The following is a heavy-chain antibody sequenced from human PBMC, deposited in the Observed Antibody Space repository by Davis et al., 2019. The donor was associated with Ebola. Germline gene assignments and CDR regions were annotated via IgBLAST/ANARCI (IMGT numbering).Heavy chain of an antibody. J-gene: IGHJ4*02. Sequence: AASVKVSCKASGYIFTSYAMHWVRQAPGQGLEWMGWISTYNGNTNYAQKVQGRITMTTGTSTSTAYMELRSLRSDDTARYYCARDVRGITGPSEYWGQGTLVTVSS. CDR2: ISTYNGNT. CDR1: GYIFTSYA. CDR3: ARDVRGITGPSEY. V-gene: IGHV1-18*01. D-gene: IGHD1-1*01.